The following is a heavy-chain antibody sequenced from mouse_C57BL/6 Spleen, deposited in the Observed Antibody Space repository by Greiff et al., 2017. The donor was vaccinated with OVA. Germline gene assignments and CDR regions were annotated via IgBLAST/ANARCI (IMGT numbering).Heavy chain of an antibody. CDR3: ARDYSNYFFDY. J-gene: IGHJ2*01. CDR1: GYTFTSYG. Sequence: QVHVKQSGAELARPGASVKLSCKASGYTFTSYGISWVKQRTGQGLEWIGEIYPRSGNTYYNEKFKGKATLTADKSSSTAYMELRSLTSEDSAVYFCARDYSNYFFDYWGQGTTLTVSS. V-gene: IGHV1-81*01. CDR2: IYPRSGNT. D-gene: IGHD2-5*01.